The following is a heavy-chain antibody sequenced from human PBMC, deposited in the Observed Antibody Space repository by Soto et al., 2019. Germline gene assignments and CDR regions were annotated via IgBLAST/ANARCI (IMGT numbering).Heavy chain of an antibody. D-gene: IGHD5-12*01. Sequence: QVQLVESGGGVVQPGRSLRLSCAASGFTFSSYGMHWFRQAPGKGLEWVALVWYDGGNKYYADSVKGRFTISRDKSKNKLYLQMNSLRDEETAVYYCVRAAGYSGNDYVYSYGMEVWGQGTTVTVSS. J-gene: IGHJ6*02. CDR3: VRAAGYSGNDYVYSYGMEV. CDR2: VWYDGGNK. V-gene: IGHV3-33*01. CDR1: GFTFSSYG.